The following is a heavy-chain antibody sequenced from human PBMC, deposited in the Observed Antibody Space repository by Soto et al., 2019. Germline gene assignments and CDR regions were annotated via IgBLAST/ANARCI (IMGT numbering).Heavy chain of an antibody. Sequence: HPGGSLRLSCAASGFTFSSYAMSWVRQAPGKGLEWVSGISGSGGSTYYADSVKGRFTISRDNSKNTLYLQMNSLRAEDTAVYYCARENRGSSRGRKSFDYWGQGTLVTVSS. V-gene: IGHV3-23*01. CDR3: ARENRGSSRGRKSFDY. CDR1: GFTFSSYA. CDR2: ISGSGGST. J-gene: IGHJ4*02. D-gene: IGHD1-26*01.